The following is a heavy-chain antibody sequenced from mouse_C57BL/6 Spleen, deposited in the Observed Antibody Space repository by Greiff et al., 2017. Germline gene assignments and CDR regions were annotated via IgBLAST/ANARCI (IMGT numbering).Heavy chain of an antibody. CDR2: IDPSDSYT. CDR3: ARRGGTTTVVALDY. V-gene: IGHV1-69*01. D-gene: IGHD1-1*01. CDR1: GYTFTSYW. J-gene: IGHJ2*01. Sequence: QVQLQQPGAELVMPGASVKLSCKASGYTFTSYWMHWVKQRPGQGLEWIGEIDPSDSYTNYNQKFKGKSTLTVDKSSSTAYMQRSSLTSEDSAVYYCARRGGTTTVVALDYWGQGTTLTVSS.